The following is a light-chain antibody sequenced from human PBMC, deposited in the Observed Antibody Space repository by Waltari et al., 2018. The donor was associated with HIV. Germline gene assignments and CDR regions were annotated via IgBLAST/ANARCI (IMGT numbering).Light chain of an antibody. CDR3: CSYAGSYGVV. V-gene: IGLV2-11*01. J-gene: IGLJ2*01. CDR2: DVS. Sequence: QSALTQPRSVSGSPGQSVTISCTGTSSDVGGYNYVSWYQQHPGKAPKLMIYDVSKRPSGVPVRFSGSKSGNTASLTISGLQAEDEADYYCCSYAGSYGVVFGGGTKLTVL. CDR1: SSDVGGYNY.